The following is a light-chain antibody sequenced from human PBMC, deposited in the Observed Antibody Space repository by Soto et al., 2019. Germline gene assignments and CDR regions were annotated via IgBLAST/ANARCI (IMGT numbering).Light chain of an antibody. CDR3: QQYGSSPQT. V-gene: IGKV3-20*01. Sequence: EIVLSQSPATLSLSPGERATLSCRASQSVSSFLAWYQQKPGQAPRLLIYDASNRATGTPARFSGSGSGTDFTLTISRLEPEDFAVYYCQQYGSSPQTFGQGTKVDVK. CDR2: DAS. CDR1: QSVSSF. J-gene: IGKJ1*01.